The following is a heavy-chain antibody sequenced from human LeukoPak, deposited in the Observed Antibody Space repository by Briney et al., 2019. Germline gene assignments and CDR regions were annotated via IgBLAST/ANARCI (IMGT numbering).Heavy chain of an antibody. CDR1: GYTFVNIG. CDR2: ISVYNGNT. J-gene: IGHJ4*02. CDR3: ARTCSSSSCYMVH. V-gene: IGHV1-18*01. D-gene: IGHD2-2*02. Sequence: ASVKVSCKASGYTFVNIGITCVRQAPGQGLEWMGWISVYNGNTNYAQNLQGRVTLTTDTSTSTAYMELRSLRSDDTPLYYCARTCSSSSCYMVHWGQGTLVTVSS.